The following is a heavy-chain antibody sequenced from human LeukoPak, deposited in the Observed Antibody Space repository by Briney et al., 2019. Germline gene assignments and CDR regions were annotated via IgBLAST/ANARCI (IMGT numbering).Heavy chain of an antibody. Sequence: SETLSLTCAVYGGPFSGYYWSWIRQPPGKGLEWIGEINHSGSTNYNPSLKSRVTISVDTSKNQFSLKLSSVTAADTAVYYCARGYYGMGVWGQGTTVTVSS. CDR2: INHSGST. J-gene: IGHJ6*02. CDR1: GGPFSGYY. V-gene: IGHV4-34*01. CDR3: ARGYYGMGV.